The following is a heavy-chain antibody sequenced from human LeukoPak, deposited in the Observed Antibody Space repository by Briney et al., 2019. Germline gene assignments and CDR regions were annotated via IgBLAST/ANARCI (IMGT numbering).Heavy chain of an antibody. V-gene: IGHV1-18*01. D-gene: IGHD3-22*01. J-gene: IGHJ4*02. CDR1: GYTFTSYG. CDR3: ARGAYYYDSSGPLDY. Sequence: GASVKVSCKASGYTFTSYGISWVRQAPGQGLEWMGWISAYNGNTNYAQKLQGRVTMTTDTSTRTAYRELRSLRSDDTAVYYCARGAYYYDSSGPLDYWGQGTLVTVSS. CDR2: ISAYNGNT.